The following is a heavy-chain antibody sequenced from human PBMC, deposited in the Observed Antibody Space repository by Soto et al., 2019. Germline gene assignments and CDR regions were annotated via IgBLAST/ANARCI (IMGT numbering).Heavy chain of an antibody. CDR3: ARDGYYYASSGYYYYFDY. V-gene: IGHV1-69*12. CDR2: IIPIFGTA. CDR1: GGTFSSYA. D-gene: IGHD3-22*01. Sequence: QVQLVQSGAEVKKPGSSVKVSCKASGGTFSSYAISWVRQAPGQGLEWMGGIIPIFGTANYAQKFQGRVTITADESPSTADMELSSLRSEDTAVYYCARDGYYYASSGYYYYFDYWGQGTLVTVSS. J-gene: IGHJ4*02.